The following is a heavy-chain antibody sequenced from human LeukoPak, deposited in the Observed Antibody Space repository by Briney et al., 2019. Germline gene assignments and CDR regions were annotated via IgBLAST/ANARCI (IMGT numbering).Heavy chain of an antibody. J-gene: IGHJ3*02. CDR2: IKSKTDGGAT. CDR3: TTEYRDSSGWYGAFDI. D-gene: IGHD6-19*01. Sequence: GGSLRLSCAASGFISTNAWMSWVRQAPGKGLEWVGRIKSKTDGGATDFAAPVEGRFTISRDDSKNTLYLQMNSLKIEDTAVYYCTTEYRDSSGWYGAFDIWGQGTMVTVSS. CDR1: GFISTNAW. V-gene: IGHV3-15*01.